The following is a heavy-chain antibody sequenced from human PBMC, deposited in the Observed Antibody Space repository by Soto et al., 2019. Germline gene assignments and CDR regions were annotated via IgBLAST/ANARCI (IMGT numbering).Heavy chain of an antibody. J-gene: IGHJ6*02. CDR1: GGSFSGYY. CDR3: ARGEYGSGSYYTDYYYYYGLDF. Sequence: PSETLSLTCAVYGGSFSGYYWSWIRQPPGKGLEWIGEINHSGSTNYNPSLKSRVTISVDTSKNQFSLKLSSVTAADTAVYYCARGEYGSGSYYTDYYYYYGLDFWGQGTTVTVSS. V-gene: IGHV4-34*01. CDR2: INHSGST. D-gene: IGHD3-10*01.